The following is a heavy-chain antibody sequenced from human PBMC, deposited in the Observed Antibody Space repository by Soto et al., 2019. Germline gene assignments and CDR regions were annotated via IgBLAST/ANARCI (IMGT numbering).Heavy chain of an antibody. CDR3: ARVNYDILAYYFDY. CDR2: IYYSGST. Sequence: QVQLQESGPGLVKPSQTLSLTYTVSGGSISSGGYYWSWIRQHPGKGLEWIGYIYYSGSTYYNPSLKSRVTISVDTSKNQFSLKLSSVTAADTAVYYCARVNYDILAYYFDYWGQGTLVTVSS. D-gene: IGHD3-9*01. CDR1: GGSISSGGYY. J-gene: IGHJ4*02. V-gene: IGHV4-31*03.